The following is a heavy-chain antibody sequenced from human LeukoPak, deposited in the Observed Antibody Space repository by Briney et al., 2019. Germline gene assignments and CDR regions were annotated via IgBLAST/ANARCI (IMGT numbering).Heavy chain of an antibody. CDR1: GYTFTGYY. V-gene: IGHV1-2*02. Sequence: ASVKVSCKASGYTFTGYYMHWVRQAPGQGLEWMGWINPNSGGKNYAQKFQGRVTMTRDTSISTAYMELSRLRSDDTAVYYCATGYSPLYYFDYWGQGTLVTVSS. CDR3: ATGYSPLYYFDY. J-gene: IGHJ4*02. CDR2: INPNSGGK. D-gene: IGHD6-13*01.